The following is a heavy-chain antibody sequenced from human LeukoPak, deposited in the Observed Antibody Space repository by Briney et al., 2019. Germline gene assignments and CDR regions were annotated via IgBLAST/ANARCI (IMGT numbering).Heavy chain of an antibody. CDR2: ISWDSGSI. CDR1: GFTFDDYA. D-gene: IGHD5-12*01. J-gene: IGHJ5*02. CDR3: ARMGGGYDWANWFDP. Sequence: PGGSLRLSCAASGFTFDDYAMHWVRQAPGLGLEWVLGISWDSGSIGYADSVKGRFTISRDNAKNYLYLQMNSLRAEDPAMYYCARMGGGYDWANWFDPWGQGALVTVSS. V-gene: IGHV3-9*01.